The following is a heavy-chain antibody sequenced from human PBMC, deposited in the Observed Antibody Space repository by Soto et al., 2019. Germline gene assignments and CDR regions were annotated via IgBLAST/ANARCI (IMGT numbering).Heavy chain of an antibody. V-gene: IGHV4-59*01. CDR3: ARHAVTTELVSYHDAFDI. Sequence: SSETLSLTCTVSGGSISSYYWSWIRQPPGKGLEWIGYIYYSGSTNYNPSLKSRVTISVDTSKNQFSLKLSSVTAADTAVYYCARHAVTTELVSYHDAFDIWGQGTRVTVXS. CDR1: GGSISSYY. J-gene: IGHJ3*02. D-gene: IGHD4-17*01. CDR2: IYYSGST.